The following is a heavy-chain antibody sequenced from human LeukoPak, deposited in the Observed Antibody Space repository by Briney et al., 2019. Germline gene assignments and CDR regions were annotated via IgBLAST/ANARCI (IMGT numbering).Heavy chain of an antibody. V-gene: IGHV1-2*06. CDR3: ASPLGYCSGGSCGY. CDR1: GYTFTGYY. J-gene: IGHJ4*02. D-gene: IGHD2-15*01. CDR2: INPNSGGT. Sequence: ASVKVSRKASGYTFTGYYMHWVRQALGQGLEWMGRINPNSGGTNYAQKFQGRVTMTRDTSISTTYMEPSRLRSDDTAVYYCASPLGYCSGGSCGYWGQGTLVTVSS.